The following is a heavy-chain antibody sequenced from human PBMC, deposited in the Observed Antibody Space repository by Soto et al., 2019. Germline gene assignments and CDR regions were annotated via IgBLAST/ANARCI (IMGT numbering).Heavy chain of an antibody. D-gene: IGHD5-12*01. V-gene: IGHV4-34*01. CDR2: INHSGST. CDR1: GGSFSGYY. Sequence: QVQLQQWGAGLLKPSETLSLTCAVYGGSFSGYYWSWIRQPPGKGLEWIGEINHSGSTNYNPSLKSRVTISVDTSKNQFSLKLSSVTAADTAVYYGARGIAWLRSLPDYWGQGTLVTVSS. J-gene: IGHJ4*02. CDR3: ARGIAWLRSLPDY.